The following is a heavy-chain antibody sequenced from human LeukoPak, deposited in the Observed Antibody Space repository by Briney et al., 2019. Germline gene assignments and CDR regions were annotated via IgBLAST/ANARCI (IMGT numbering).Heavy chain of an antibody. J-gene: IGHJ5*02. V-gene: IGHV3-72*01. D-gene: IGHD2-15*01. CDR1: GFTFSDHY. CDR2: TRNKANSYTT. Sequence: GGSMRLSCAASGFTFSDHYMDWVRQAPGKWLEWVGRTRNKANSYTTEYAASVKGRFTISRDDSKNSLYLQMNSLKTEDTAVYYCARGSDSPFDPWGQGTLVTDSS. CDR3: ARGSDSPFDP.